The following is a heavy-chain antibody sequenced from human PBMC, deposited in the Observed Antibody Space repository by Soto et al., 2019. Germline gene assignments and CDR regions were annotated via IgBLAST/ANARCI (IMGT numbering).Heavy chain of an antibody. D-gene: IGHD5-18*01. CDR1: GDSIGSYF. J-gene: IGHJ4*02. CDR3: ARGGYSSASTSFYFDH. V-gene: IGHV4-59*12. CDR2: IYYSGTT. Sequence: QVHLQESGPGLVKPSETLSLTCTVSGDSIGSYFWSWIRQPPGKGLEWIGYIYYSGTTNYNPSLRSRVTISVDTSKNQFSLKLNSVTASDTAVYYCARGGYSSASTSFYFDHWGQGTLVTVSS.